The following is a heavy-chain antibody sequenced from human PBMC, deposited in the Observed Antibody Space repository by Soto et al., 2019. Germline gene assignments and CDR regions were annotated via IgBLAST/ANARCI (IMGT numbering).Heavy chain of an antibody. D-gene: IGHD1-26*01. CDR3: AKAIVGLLFDS. J-gene: IGHJ4*02. CDR2: ISYDGSNK. V-gene: IGHV3-30*18. CDR1: GFTFSSYG. Sequence: GGSLRLSCAASGFTFSSYGMHWVRQAPGKGLEWVAVISYDGSNKYYADSVKGRFTISRDNSKNTLYLQMNSLRAEDTAVYYCAKAIVGLLFDSWGQGTLVTVSS.